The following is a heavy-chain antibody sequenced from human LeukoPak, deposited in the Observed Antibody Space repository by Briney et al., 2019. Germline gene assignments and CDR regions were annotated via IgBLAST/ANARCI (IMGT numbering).Heavy chain of an antibody. D-gene: IGHD6-6*01. J-gene: IGHJ2*01. CDR1: GYGFTSYW. CDR2: IYPGDSDT. V-gene: IGHV5-51*01. CDR3: ARRTPEYTNRWYFDL. Sequence: GESLKISCKGSGYGFTSYWIGWVRQMPGKGLEWMGIIYPGDSDTRYSPSFQGQVTISADESINTAFVQWSSLKASDTAIYYCARRTPEYTNRWYFDLWGRGTLVTVSS.